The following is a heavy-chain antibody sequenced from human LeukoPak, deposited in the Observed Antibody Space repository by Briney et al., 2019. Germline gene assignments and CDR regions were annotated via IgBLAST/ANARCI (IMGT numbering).Heavy chain of an antibody. Sequence: GESLKISCKGSGYSFTSYWIGWVRQMPWKGLDWMGIIYPGDSDTRYSPSFQGQVTISADKSISTAYLQWSSLKASDTAMYYCARHRVGIYSRNHAFDIWGQGTMVTVSS. CDR3: ARHRVGIYSRNHAFDI. J-gene: IGHJ3*02. D-gene: IGHD1-26*01. V-gene: IGHV5-51*01. CDR1: GYSFTSYW. CDR2: IYPGDSDT.